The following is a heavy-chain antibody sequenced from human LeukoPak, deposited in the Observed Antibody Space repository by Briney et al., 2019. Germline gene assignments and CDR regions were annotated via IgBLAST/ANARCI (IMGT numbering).Heavy chain of an antibody. CDR3: ARTYRYGSFPVYHFYMYV. CDR2: ISYSGST. Sequence: SETLSLTCTVSAGSISGFFWSWLRQPPGKGLEWIGYISYSGSTHYNPSLTSRVTISADTPKNQVSLNLISVTAADTAVYYCARTYRYGSFPVYHFYMYVWGKGTTVTVSS. J-gene: IGHJ6*03. V-gene: IGHV4-59*01. CDR1: AGSISGFF. D-gene: IGHD5-18*01.